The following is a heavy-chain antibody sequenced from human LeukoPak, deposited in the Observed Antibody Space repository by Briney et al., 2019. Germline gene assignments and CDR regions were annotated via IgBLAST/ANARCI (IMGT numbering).Heavy chain of an antibody. CDR1: GYTFTSYY. D-gene: IGHD3-22*01. V-gene: IGHV1-46*01. CDR2: INPSGGST. Sequence: GASVKVSCKASGYTFTSYYMHWVRQAPGQGLEWMGIINPSGGSTSYAQKFQGRVTMTRDMSTSTVYMELSSLRSEDTAVYYCTCSTHDSSGYYSEYFDYWGQGTLVTVSS. CDR3: TCSTHDSSGYYSEYFDY. J-gene: IGHJ4*02.